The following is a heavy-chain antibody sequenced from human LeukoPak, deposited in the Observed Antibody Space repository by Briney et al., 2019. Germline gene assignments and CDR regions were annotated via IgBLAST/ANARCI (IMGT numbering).Heavy chain of an antibody. CDR2: INPNSGGT. Sequence: GASVKVSCKASGYTFTGYYMHWVRQAPGLGLEWMGRINPNSGGTNYAQKFQGRVTMTRDTSISTAYMELSRLRSDDTAVYYCARDLGYSSGWYVLGYWGQGTLVTVSS. CDR3: ARDLGYSSGWYVLGY. J-gene: IGHJ4*02. CDR1: GYTFTGYY. D-gene: IGHD6-19*01. V-gene: IGHV1-2*06.